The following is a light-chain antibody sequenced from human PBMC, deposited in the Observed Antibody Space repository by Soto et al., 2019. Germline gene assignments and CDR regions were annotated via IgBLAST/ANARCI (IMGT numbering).Light chain of an antibody. Sequence: QSALTQPRSVSGSPGQSVTISCTGTSSDVGGYNYVSWYQQHPGKAPKLMIYDVSKRPSGVPDRFSGSKSGNTASLTISGLQAEEEADYYCCSYACSSVGFGGGTQRTVL. V-gene: IGLV2-11*01. CDR1: SSDVGGYNY. CDR2: DVS. J-gene: IGLJ2*01. CDR3: CSYACSSVG.